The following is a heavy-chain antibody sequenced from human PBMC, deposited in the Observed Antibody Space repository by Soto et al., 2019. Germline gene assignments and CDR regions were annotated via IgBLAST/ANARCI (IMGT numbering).Heavy chain of an antibody. CDR2: IYYSGST. CDR3: ARRSVWGSGSYVEPRGFDP. Sequence: SETLSLTCTVSGGSISSSSYYWGWIRQPPGKGLEWIGSIYYSGSTYYNPSLKSRVTISVDTSKNQFSLKLSSVTAADTAVYYCARRSVWGSGSYVEPRGFDPWGQGTLVTVSS. V-gene: IGHV4-39*01. D-gene: IGHD3-10*01. CDR1: GGSISSSSYY. J-gene: IGHJ5*02.